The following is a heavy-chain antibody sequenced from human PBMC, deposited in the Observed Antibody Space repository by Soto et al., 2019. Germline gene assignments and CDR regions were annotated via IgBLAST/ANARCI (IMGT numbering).Heavy chain of an antibody. D-gene: IGHD3-10*01. Sequence: GSGPTLVNPTETLTLTCTVSGFSLSNARMGVSWIRQPPGKALEWLAHIFSNDEKSYSTSLKSRLTISKDTSKSQVVLTMTNMDPVDTATYYCARILMVRGVLNDYWGQGTLVTVSS. J-gene: IGHJ4*02. CDR1: GFSLSNARMG. CDR2: IFSNDEK. V-gene: IGHV2-26*01. CDR3: ARILMVRGVLNDY.